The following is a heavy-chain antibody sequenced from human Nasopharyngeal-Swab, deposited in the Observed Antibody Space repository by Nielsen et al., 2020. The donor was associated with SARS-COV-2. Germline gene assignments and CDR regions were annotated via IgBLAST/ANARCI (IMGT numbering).Heavy chain of an antibody. CDR3: ARMMYFHGYYAMDV. CDR1: GYTFTTYY. D-gene: IGHD3-10*01. J-gene: IGHJ6*02. CDR2: INPSGGGT. V-gene: IGHV1-46*01. Sequence: ASVKVSCKASGYTFTTYYIHWVRQARCQGLEWMGIINPSGGGTSYAQKCKGRATMTGDTSTGTVYMELTSLTSEDTAVYYCARMMYFHGYYAMDVWGQGTTATAS.